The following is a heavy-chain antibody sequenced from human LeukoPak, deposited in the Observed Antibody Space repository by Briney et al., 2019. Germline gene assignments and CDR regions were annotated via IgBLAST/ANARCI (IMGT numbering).Heavy chain of an antibody. J-gene: IGHJ5*02. CDR3: ARVRVVVVVAAAWFDP. Sequence: SETLSLTCTVSGGSISSSSYYWGWIRQPPGKGLEWIGNIYYSGSTYYNPSLKSRVTISVDTSNNHFSLKLSSVTAADTAVYSCARVRVVVVVAAAWFDPWGQGTLVTVSS. V-gene: IGHV4-39*07. CDR1: GGSISSSSYY. CDR2: IYYSGST. D-gene: IGHD2-15*01.